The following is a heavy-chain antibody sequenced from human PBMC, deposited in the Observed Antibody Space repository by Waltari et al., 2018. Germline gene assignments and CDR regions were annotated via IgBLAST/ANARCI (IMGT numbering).Heavy chain of an antibody. J-gene: IGHJ4*02. CDR1: GYTFTSYY. Sequence: QVQLVQSGAEVKKPGASVKVSCKASGYTFTSYYMHWVRQAPGPGLEWMGIINPSGGSTSYAQKFQGRVTMTRDTSTSTVYMELSSLRSEDTAVYYCARDPSLRITMIVVVTPQPYYFDYWGQGTLVTVSS. D-gene: IGHD3-22*01. CDR2: INPSGGST. V-gene: IGHV1-46*01. CDR3: ARDPSLRITMIVVVTPQPYYFDY.